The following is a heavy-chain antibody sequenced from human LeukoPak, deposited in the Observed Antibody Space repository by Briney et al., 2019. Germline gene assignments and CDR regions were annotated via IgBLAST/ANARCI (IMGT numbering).Heavy chain of an antibody. CDR2: ISSSSSYI. CDR1: GFTFSSYS. Sequence: GGSLRLSCAASGFTFSSYSMNWVRQAPGKGLEWVSSISSSSSYIYYADSVKGRFTISRDNAKNSLHLQMNSLRAEDTAVYYCAVLRGANGEFYYYYYMDVWGKGTTVTVSS. J-gene: IGHJ6*03. CDR3: AVLRGANGEFYYYYYMDV. V-gene: IGHV3-21*01. D-gene: IGHD1-26*01.